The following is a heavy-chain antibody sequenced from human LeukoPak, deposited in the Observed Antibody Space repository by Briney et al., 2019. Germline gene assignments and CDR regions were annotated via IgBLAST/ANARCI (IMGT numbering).Heavy chain of an antibody. D-gene: IGHD6-19*01. CDR3: AREWLVRPASDY. Sequence: GGSLTLSCAPSGFSFSSYWMGWVRQAPGKGMEWVANTKKDGSEKYYVDSVKGRFTISRDNAKNSLYLQMNSLRAEDTAVYYCAREWLVRPASDYWGQGTLVTVSS. CDR1: GFSFSSYW. J-gene: IGHJ4*02. CDR2: TKKDGSEK. V-gene: IGHV3-7*01.